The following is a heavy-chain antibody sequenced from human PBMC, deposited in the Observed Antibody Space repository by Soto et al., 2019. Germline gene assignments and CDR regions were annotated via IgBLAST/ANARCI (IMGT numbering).Heavy chain of an antibody. Sequence: QVQLVQSGAEVKKPGSSVKVSCKASGGTFSSYAISWVRQAPGHGLEWMGGIIPIFGTANYAQKFQGRVTITADESTSTAYMELSSLRAEDTAVYYCARDREYSSSPFCFDYWGQGTLVTVSS. J-gene: IGHJ4*02. CDR2: IIPIFGTA. CDR1: GGTFSSYA. V-gene: IGHV1-69*01. D-gene: IGHD6-6*01. CDR3: ARDREYSSSPFCFDY.